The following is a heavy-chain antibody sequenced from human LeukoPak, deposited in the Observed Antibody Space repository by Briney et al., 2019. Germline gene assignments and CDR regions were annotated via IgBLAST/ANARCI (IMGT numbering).Heavy chain of an antibody. CDR3: ARGLVVPATMLSYYYYMDV. CDR2: INHSGST. D-gene: IGHD2-2*01. V-gene: IGHV4-34*01. Sequence: PSETLSLTCAVYGGSFSGYYWSWIRQPPGKRLEWIGEINHSGSTNYNPSLKSRVTISVDTSKNQFSLKLSSVTAADTAVYYCARGLVVPATMLSYYYYMDVWGKGSTVTVSS. J-gene: IGHJ6*03. CDR1: GGSFSGYY.